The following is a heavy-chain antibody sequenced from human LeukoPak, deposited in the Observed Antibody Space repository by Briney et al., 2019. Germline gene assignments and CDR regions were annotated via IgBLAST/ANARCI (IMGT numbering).Heavy chain of an antibody. D-gene: IGHD1-26*01. CDR1: GGTFSSYA. Sequence: SVKVSCKASGGTFSSYAISWVRQAPGQGLEWMGEIIPIFGTANYAQKFQGRVTITSDESTTTAYMELSSLRSEDTAVYYGASDWGRSYYVSNGNAFDIWGQGTMVTVSS. V-gene: IGHV1-69*13. CDR3: ASDWGRSYYVSNGNAFDI. CDR2: IIPIFGTA. J-gene: IGHJ3*02.